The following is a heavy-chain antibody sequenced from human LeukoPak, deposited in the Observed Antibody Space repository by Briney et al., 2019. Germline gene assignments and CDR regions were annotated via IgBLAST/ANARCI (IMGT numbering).Heavy chain of an antibody. V-gene: IGHV3-66*01. Sequence: GGSLRLSCAVSGFTFDDYAMHWVRQAPGKGLEWVSVIYSGGSTYYADSVKGRFTVSRDDAKNSLYLQMSSLRSEDTAVYYCARDMGYGYWVVDYWGQGTLVTVSS. D-gene: IGHD5-18*01. J-gene: IGHJ4*02. CDR3: ARDMGYGYWVVDY. CDR2: IYSGGST. CDR1: GFTFDDYA.